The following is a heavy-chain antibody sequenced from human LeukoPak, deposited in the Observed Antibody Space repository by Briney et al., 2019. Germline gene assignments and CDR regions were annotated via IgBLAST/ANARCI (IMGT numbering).Heavy chain of an antibody. V-gene: IGHV3-48*04. J-gene: IGHJ4*02. CDR3: AREDLDYGDPVD. CDR2: ISSSSSTI. D-gene: IGHD4-17*01. CDR1: GFTFSSYS. Sequence: PGGSLRLSCAASGFTFSSYSMNWVRQAPGKGLEWVSYISSSSSTIYYADSVKGRFTISRGNAKNSLYLRMNSLRAEDTAVYYCAREDLDYGDPVDWGQGTLVTVSS.